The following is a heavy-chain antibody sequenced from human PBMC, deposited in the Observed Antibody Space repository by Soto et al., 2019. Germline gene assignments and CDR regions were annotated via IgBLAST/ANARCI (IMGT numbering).Heavy chain of an antibody. CDR1: GFTFSKYS. D-gene: IGHD3-10*01. Sequence: EGQLVESGGDLVQPGGSLRLACAASGFTFSKYSMNWVRQAPGKGLEWVSYIDSQSGTIKYTDSVRGRFTISRDNAKNSLYLQMNSLRDEDTAVYYCAKENYGSGVRGPWGQGTLVTVSS. CDR3: AKENYGSGVRGP. V-gene: IGHV3-48*02. CDR2: IDSQSGTI. J-gene: IGHJ5*02.